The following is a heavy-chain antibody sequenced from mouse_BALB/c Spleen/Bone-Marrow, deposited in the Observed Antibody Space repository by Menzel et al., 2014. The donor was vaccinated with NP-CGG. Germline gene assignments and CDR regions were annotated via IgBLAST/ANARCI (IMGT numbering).Heavy chain of an antibody. CDR2: IRNKAYGYTT. CDR3: ARFPMDY. V-gene: IGHV7-3*02. CDR1: GFTFTDYY. Sequence: EVQRVEPGGGLVQPGGSLRLSCTPSGFTFTDYYMSWVRQPPGKALEWLAFIRNKAYGYTTEYSASVRGRFTISRDNSQSILYLQMNTLGAEDSATYYCARFPMDYWGQGTSVTVSS. J-gene: IGHJ4*01.